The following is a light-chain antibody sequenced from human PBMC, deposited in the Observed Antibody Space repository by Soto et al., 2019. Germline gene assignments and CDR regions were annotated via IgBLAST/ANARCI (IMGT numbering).Light chain of an antibody. J-gene: IGKJ3*01. CDR1: QSLSRN. CDR2: GAS. V-gene: IGKV3-15*01. Sequence: EILMTQSPATLSVSPGERATLSCRASQSLSRNLAWYQQKPGQAPRLLIYGASTRASGVPARFSGSGSGTEFTLTISSLQSEAFALYYCQHYNDWTPAFTFGPGTKVDL. CDR3: QHYNDWTPAFT.